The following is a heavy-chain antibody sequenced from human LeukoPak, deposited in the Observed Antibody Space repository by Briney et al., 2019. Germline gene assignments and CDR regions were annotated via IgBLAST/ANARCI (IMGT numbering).Heavy chain of an antibody. D-gene: IGHD3-10*01. J-gene: IGHJ6*02. CDR1: GGSISSYY. Sequence: SETLSLTCTVSGGSISSYYWSWIRQPPGKGLEWIGYIYYSGSTNYNPSLKSRVTISVDTSKNQFSLKLSSVTAADTAVYYCARDRLVTMVRGVPVYYYYGMDVWGQGTTVTVSS. CDR3: ARDRLVTMVRGVPVYYYYGMDV. CDR2: IYYSGST. V-gene: IGHV4-59*01.